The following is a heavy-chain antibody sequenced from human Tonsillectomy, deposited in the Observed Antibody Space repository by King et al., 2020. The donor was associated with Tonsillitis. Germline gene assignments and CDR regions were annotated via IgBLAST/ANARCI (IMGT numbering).Heavy chain of an antibody. CDR3: ARAKSGNFWAFDI. CDR2: IHYSGST. CDR1: GGSISSFY. Sequence: VQLQESGPGLVKPSETLSLTCTVSGGSISSFYWNWIRQPPGKGLEWIGFIHYSGSTNNNPSLKSRVTTSVDTSKNQFSLKLSSVTAADTAVYYCARAKSGNFWAFDIWGQGTMVTVSS. J-gene: IGHJ3*02. V-gene: IGHV4-59*01. D-gene: IGHD3-3*01.